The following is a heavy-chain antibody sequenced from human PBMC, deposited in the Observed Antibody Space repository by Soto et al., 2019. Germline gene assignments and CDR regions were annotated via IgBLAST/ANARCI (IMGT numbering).Heavy chain of an antibody. V-gene: IGHV2-5*02. Sequence: QITLKESGPTLVKPTQTLTLTCTFSGFSLTTTGVGVGWIRQPPGKALEWLALIYWDDDRRQSPLLKSRLTIPRDTSKNPVVLTLTNMDPVDTATYYCVHSFYDLSGPFLFDYWGQGTLVTVSS. J-gene: IGHJ4*02. CDR1: GFSLTTTGVG. CDR2: IYWDDDR. D-gene: IGHD3-22*01. CDR3: VHSFYDLSGPFLFDY.